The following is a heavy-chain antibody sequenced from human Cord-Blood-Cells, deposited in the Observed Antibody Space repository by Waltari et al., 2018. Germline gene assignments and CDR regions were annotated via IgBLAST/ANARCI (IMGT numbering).Heavy chain of an antibody. D-gene: IGHD3-10*01. V-gene: IGHV1-24*01. CDR3: VHLSGSGSYYNYFDY. CDR2: FDTEEVET. J-gene: IGHJ4*02. Sequence: QVQLVQSGAEVKKTGASVKVSCKVSGYTLIELSMHWVRQPPGKGLEWMGGFDTEEVETIYEQKFQGRVTMTEDTSTDTAYMELSSLRSEDTAVYYCVHLSGSGSYYNYFDYWVQGTLVTVSS. CDR1: GYTLIELS.